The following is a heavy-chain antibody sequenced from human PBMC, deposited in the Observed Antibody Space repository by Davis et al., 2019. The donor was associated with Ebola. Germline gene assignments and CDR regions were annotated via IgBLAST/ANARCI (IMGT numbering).Heavy chain of an antibody. D-gene: IGHD1-26*01. Sequence: AASVKVSCKASGYTFTSYAMHWVRQAPGQGLEWMGGIIPIFGTANYAQKFQGRVTITADKSTSTAYMELSSLRSEDTAVYYCARGLSEIVGATDYWGQGTLVTVSS. J-gene: IGHJ4*02. CDR3: ARGLSEIVGATDY. CDR1: GYTFTSYA. V-gene: IGHV1-69*06. CDR2: IIPIFGTA.